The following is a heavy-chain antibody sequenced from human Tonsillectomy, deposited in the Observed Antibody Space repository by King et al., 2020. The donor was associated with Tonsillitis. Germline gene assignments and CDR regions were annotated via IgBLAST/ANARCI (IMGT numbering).Heavy chain of an antibody. CDR3: ARPLGALDF. V-gene: IGHV3-23*04. Sequence: VQLVESGGGLVRPGGSLRLSCAASGFSFRSYAMSWVRQAPGKGLEWVAGISGTGVTTYYSDSVKGRLTISRDNSENTVDLQMNSLSVEDPAVYYCARPLGALDFWGQGTLVTVSS. CDR1: GFSFRSYA. CDR2: ISGTGVTT. J-gene: IGHJ4*02.